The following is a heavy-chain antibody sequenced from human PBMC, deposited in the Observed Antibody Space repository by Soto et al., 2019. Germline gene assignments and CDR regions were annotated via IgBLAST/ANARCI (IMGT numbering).Heavy chain of an antibody. CDR1: GFTFSTYN. D-gene: IGHD6-6*01. J-gene: IGHJ6*02. CDR2: ISSGSGTI. V-gene: IGHV3-48*02. Sequence: GGSLRLSCAASGFTFSTYNMNWVRQAPGKGLEWVSYISSGSGTIYYADSVKGRFTISRANAKNSLYLQMNSLRDEDTAVYYCARAPLGGSSPLYYYYGMDVWGQGTTVTVSS. CDR3: ARAPLGGSSPLYYYYGMDV.